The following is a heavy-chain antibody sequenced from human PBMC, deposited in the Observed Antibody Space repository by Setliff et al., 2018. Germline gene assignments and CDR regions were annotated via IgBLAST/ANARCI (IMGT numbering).Heavy chain of an antibody. V-gene: IGHV4-61*02. CDR1: GCSIRSGSYY. Sequence: KPSETLSLTCTVSGCSIRSGSYYWSWIRPPAEKGLEWIGRIYTSGSTNYNPSLKSRVTISVDTSKNQFSLKLSSVTAADTAVYYCARGKSVTASNRFGPWGQGTLVTVSS. CDR2: IYTSGST. CDR3: ARGKSVTASNRFGP. J-gene: IGHJ5*02. D-gene: IGHD5-18*01.